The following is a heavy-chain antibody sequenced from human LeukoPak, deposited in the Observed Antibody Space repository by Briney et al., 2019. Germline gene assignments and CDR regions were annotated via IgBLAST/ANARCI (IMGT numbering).Heavy chain of an antibody. D-gene: IGHD3-9*01. J-gene: IGHJ4*02. Sequence: GGSLRLSCAASGFTFSSYAMHWVRQAPGKGLEWVAVISYDGSNKYYADSVKGRFTISRDNSKNTLYLQMNSLRVEDTAVYYCAHGLVTDYWGQGTLVTVSS. CDR3: AHGLVTDY. V-gene: IGHV3-30*14. CDR1: GFTFSSYA. CDR2: ISYDGSNK.